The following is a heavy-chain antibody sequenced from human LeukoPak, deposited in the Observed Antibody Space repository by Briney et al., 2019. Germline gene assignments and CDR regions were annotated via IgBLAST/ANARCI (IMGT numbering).Heavy chain of an antibody. CDR1: GYTLTELS. CDR2: FDPEDGET. V-gene: IGHV1-24*01. CDR3: AIGDTSYYYDSSGYYSFDY. J-gene: IGHJ4*02. Sequence: ASVKVSCKVSGYTLTELSMHWVRQAPGKGLEWMGGFDPEDGETIYAQKFQGRVTMTEDASTDTAYMELSSLRSEDTAVYYCAIGDTSYYYDSSGYYSFDYWGQGTLVTVSS. D-gene: IGHD3-22*01.